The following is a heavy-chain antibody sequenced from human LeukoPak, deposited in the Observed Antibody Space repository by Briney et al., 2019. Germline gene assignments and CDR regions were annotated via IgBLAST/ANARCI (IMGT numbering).Heavy chain of an antibody. CDR3: ARDGRSGGYFDY. CDR2: IIPILGIA. D-gene: IGHD3-10*01. Sequence: SVKVSCKASGGTFSSYAISWVRQAPGQGLEWMGRIIPILGIANYAQKFQGRVTITADKSTSTAYMELSSLRSEDTAVYYCARDGRSGGYFDYWGQGTLVTVSS. V-gene: IGHV1-69*04. CDR1: GGTFSSYA. J-gene: IGHJ4*02.